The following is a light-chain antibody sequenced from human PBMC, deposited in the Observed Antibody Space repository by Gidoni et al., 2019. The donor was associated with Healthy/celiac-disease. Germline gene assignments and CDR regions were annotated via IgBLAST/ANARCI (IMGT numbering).Light chain of an antibody. CDR1: QSVSSN. J-gene: IGKJ1*01. CDR3: QQYNNWPWT. Sequence: EIVMTQSPATLSVSPGERATLSCRASQSVSSNFAWYQQKPGQAPRLLFYGASTRATGIPARFSGSGSGTEFTLTISSLQSEDFAVYYCQQYNNWPWTFGQGTKVEIK. CDR2: GAS. V-gene: IGKV3-15*01.